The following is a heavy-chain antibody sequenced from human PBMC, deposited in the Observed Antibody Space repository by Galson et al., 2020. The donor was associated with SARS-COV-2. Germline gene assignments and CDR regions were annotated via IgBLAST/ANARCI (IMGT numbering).Heavy chain of an antibody. CDR3: ARNLPAHCTGGVCSPLYFNSYMDV. D-gene: IGHD2-8*02. V-gene: IGHV4-34*01. CDR2: ISDRGTT. Sequence: SETLSLTCAVNGGSLSGYYWSWIRQSPGRGLEWIGEISDRGTTDSNPALKRRATISLDTSKLQFFLRLTSVTAADTAVYYCARNLPAHCTGGVCSPLYFNSYMDVWGKGTTVTVSS. CDR1: GGSLSGYY. J-gene: IGHJ6*03.